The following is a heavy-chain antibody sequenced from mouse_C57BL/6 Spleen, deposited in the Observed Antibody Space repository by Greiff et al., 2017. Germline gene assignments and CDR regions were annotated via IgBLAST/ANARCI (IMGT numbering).Heavy chain of an antibody. J-gene: IGHJ4*01. Sequence: DVMLVESGGGLVKPGGSLKLSCAASGFTFSDYGMHWVRQAPEKGLEWVAYISSGSSTIYYADTVKGRFTISRDNAKNTLFLQMTSLRSEDTAMYYCAKGPHYYGSSYVYAMDYWGQGTSVTVSS. CDR2: ISSGSSTI. V-gene: IGHV5-17*01. CDR3: AKGPHYYGSSYVYAMDY. CDR1: GFTFSDYG. D-gene: IGHD1-1*01.